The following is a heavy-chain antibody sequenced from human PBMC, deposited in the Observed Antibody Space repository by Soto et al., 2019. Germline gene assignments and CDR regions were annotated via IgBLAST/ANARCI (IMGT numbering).Heavy chain of an antibody. D-gene: IGHD2-15*01. V-gene: IGHV1-18*04. Sequence: GASVKVSCKASGYPFTSYSFSWVRQAPGQGLEWMGWSSAYNGDTRYAQKFQGRVTMTADPYTDTAYMELRNLRSDDTGVYYCAREGAVVGSAVYYGMDVWGQGTMVTVSS. CDR3: AREGAVVGSAVYYGMDV. J-gene: IGHJ6*02. CDR2: SSAYNGDT. CDR1: GYPFTSYS.